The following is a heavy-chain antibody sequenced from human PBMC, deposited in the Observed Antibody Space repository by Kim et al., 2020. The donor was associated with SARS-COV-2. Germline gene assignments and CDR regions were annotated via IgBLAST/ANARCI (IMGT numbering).Heavy chain of an antibody. J-gene: IGHJ3*02. D-gene: IGHD3-10*01. Sequence: SETLSLTCTVSGGSISSGGYYWSWIRQHPGKGLEWIGYIYYSGSTYYNPSLKSRVTISVDTSKNQFSLKLSSVTAADTAVYYCARGDLWFGELGPTFDIWGQGTMVTVSS. CDR3: ARGDLWFGELGPTFDI. V-gene: IGHV4-31*03. CDR1: GGSISSGGYY. CDR2: IYYSGST.